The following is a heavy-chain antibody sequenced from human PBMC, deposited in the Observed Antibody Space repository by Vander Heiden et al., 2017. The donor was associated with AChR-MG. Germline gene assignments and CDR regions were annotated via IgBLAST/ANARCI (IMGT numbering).Heavy chain of an antibody. V-gene: IGHV5-51*01. CDR1: GYSFTSYW. CDR2: IYPGDTDT. D-gene: IGHD2-15*01. CDR3: ARLRCSGGSCYGINFDY. Sequence: EVQLVQSGAEVQKPGESLKVSCKGSGYSFTSYWIGWVRRMPGKGLEWMGIIYPGDTDTRYSPSFQGQVTISADKSISTAYLQWSSLKASDTAMYYCARLRCSGGSCYGINFDYWGQGTLVTVSS. J-gene: IGHJ4*02.